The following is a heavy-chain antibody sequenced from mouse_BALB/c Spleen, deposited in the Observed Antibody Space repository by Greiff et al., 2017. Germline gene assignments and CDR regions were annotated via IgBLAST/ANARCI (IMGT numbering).Heavy chain of an antibody. J-gene: IGHJ4*01. V-gene: IGHV1-20*02. D-gene: IGHD1-1*01. Sequence: VQLQQSGPELVKPGASVKISCKASGYSFTGYFMNWVMQSHGKSLEWIGRINPYNGDTFYNQKFKGKATLTVDKSSSTAHMELRSLASEDSAVYYCARTYYGSSLYAMDYWGQGTSVTVSS. CDR2: INPYNGDT. CDR1: GYSFTGYF. CDR3: ARTYYGSSLYAMDY.